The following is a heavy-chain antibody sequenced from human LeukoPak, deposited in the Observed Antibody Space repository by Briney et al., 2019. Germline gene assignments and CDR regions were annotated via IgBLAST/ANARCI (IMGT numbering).Heavy chain of an antibody. CDR1: GFTFSSYR. D-gene: IGHD3-10*01. J-gene: IGHJ4*02. CDR3: AREGYYGSGSYYH. V-gene: IGHV3-21*01. CDR2: ISSSSSYI. Sequence: TAGGSLRLSCAASGFTFSSYRMTWVRQAPGKGLEWVSSISSSSSYIYYADSVKGRFTISRDNAKNSLYLQMNSLRAEDTAVYYCAREGYYGSGSYYHWGQGTLVTVSS.